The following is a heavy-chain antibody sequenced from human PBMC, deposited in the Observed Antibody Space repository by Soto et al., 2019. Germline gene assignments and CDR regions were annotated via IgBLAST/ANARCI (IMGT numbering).Heavy chain of an antibody. CDR3: ARLGCPYRYCSGVDD. J-gene: IGHJ4*02. D-gene: IGHD2-15*01. V-gene: IGHV3-53*01. CDR1: GFTVSSIY. Sequence: PGESLKISCAASGFTVSSIYMNWVRQAPGKGLEWVSVIYSGGSTYYADSVKGRFTISRDNSKNTVYLQMNSLRAEDTAVYYCARLGCPYRYCSGVDDWGQGTLVTVSS. CDR2: IYSGGST.